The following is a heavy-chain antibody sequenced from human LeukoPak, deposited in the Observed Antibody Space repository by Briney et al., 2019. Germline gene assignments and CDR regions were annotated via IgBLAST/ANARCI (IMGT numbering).Heavy chain of an antibody. Sequence: GRSLRLSCAASGFTFSSYGMHWVRQPPGKGLEWVAVIWYDGSNKYYADSVKGLFTISRDNSKNTLYLQMNSLRAEDTAVYYCSRESGAFSPFGYWGQGTLVIVSS. CDR1: GFTFSSYG. D-gene: IGHD1-26*01. V-gene: IGHV3-33*01. J-gene: IGHJ4*02. CDR2: IWYDGSNK. CDR3: SRESGAFSPFGY.